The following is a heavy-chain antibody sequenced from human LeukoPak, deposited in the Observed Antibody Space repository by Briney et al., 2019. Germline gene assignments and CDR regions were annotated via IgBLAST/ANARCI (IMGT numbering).Heavy chain of an antibody. CDR1: GYKFTGYY. Sequence: ASLKVSCKASGYKFTGYYMYWVRQAPGQGLEWMGWINPNSGGTKYAEKFQGRVTMARDTSISTAYMELSRLRSDDTAVYYCATSSTWYSFDYWGQGTLVTVSS. D-gene: IGHD6-13*01. CDR3: ATSSTWYSFDY. V-gene: IGHV1-2*02. CDR2: INPNSGGT. J-gene: IGHJ4*02.